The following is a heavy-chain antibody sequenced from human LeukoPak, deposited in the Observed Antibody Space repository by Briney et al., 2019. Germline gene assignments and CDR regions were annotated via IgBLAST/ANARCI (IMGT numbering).Heavy chain of an antibody. CDR2: INHSGST. CDR1: GGSFSGYY. D-gene: IGHD6-13*01. Sequence: SETLSLTCTVYGGSFSGYYWSWIRQPPGKGLEWIGEINHSGSTNYNPSLKSRVTISVDTSKNQFSLKLSSVTAADTAVYYCARVASSSWYYFDYWGQGTLVTVSS. V-gene: IGHV4-34*01. CDR3: ARVASSSWYYFDY. J-gene: IGHJ4*02.